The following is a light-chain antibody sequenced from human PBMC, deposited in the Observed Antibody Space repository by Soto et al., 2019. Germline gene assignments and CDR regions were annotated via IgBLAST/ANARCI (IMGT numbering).Light chain of an antibody. CDR3: QQYIT. Sequence: DIQMTQSPSTLSASVGDRVTITCRASQSISSWLAWYQQKPVKAPKLLIYDASSLESVVPSRFSGSGSGTEFTLTISSLQPDDFATYYCQQYITFGQGTKVDIK. CDR2: DAS. CDR1: QSISSW. V-gene: IGKV1-5*01. J-gene: IGKJ1*01.